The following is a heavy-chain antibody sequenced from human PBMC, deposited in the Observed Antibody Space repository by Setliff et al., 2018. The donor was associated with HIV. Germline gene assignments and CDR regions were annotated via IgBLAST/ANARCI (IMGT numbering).Heavy chain of an antibody. Sequence: KTSETLSLTCDVSGFSISSRYYWGWIRQSPGKGLEWIGNIYHTGSSYYNPSLNDRATISLDTSKNQFSLKLSSVTAADTAVYYCARGSNPDSPGFIAYWYFDLWGRGTLVTSPQ. J-gene: IGHJ2*01. V-gene: IGHV4-38-2*01. CDR2: IYHTGSS. CDR3: ARGSNPDSPGFIAYWYFDL. CDR1: GFSISSRYY. D-gene: IGHD2-2*01.